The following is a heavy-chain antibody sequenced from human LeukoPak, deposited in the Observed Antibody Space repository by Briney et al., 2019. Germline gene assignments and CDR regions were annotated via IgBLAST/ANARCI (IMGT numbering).Heavy chain of an antibody. D-gene: IGHD6-19*01. CDR3: ARSSSGWYYPFDY. J-gene: IGHJ4*02. V-gene: IGHV3-48*01. Sequence: GGSLRLSCVASGFSFSSYSVNWVRQAPGKGLEWISYISSSSATIFYADSVKGRVTVSRDNAKSSLFLQMNSLRAEDTAVYYCARSSSGWYYPFDYWGQGTLVTVSS. CDR2: ISSSSATI. CDR1: GFSFSSYS.